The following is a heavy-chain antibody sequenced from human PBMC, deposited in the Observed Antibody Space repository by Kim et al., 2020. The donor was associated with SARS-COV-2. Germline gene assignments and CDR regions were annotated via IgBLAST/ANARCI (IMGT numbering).Heavy chain of an antibody. CDR1: GFTFSNYW. J-gene: IGHJ4*02. CDR2: INPDGSEK. CDR3: ARSIDY. D-gene: IGHD2-21*01. V-gene: IGHV3-7*01. Sequence: GGSLRLSCEVSGFTFSNYWTSWVRQAPGRGLECVAKINPDGSEKYYVDSAKGRFTISRDNAKISLNLQMNSLRAEDTAVYYCARSIDYWGQGILVTVSS.